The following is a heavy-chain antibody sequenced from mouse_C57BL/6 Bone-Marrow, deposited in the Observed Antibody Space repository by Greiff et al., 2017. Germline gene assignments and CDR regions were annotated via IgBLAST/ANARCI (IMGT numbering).Heavy chain of an antibody. CDR3: ARPYDYDDGYYYAMGY. Sequence: EVKVVESGGDLVKPGGSLKLSCAASGFTFSSYGMSWVRQTPDKRLEWVATISSGGSYTYYPDSVKGRFTISRDNAKNTLYLQMSSLKSEDTAMYYWARPYDYDDGYYYAMGYWGQGTSVTVSS. CDR2: ISSGGSYT. CDR1: GFTFSSYG. J-gene: IGHJ4*01. D-gene: IGHD2-4*01. V-gene: IGHV5-6*01.